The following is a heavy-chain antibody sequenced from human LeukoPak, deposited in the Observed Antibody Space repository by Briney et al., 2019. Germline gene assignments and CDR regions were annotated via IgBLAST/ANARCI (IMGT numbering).Heavy chain of an antibody. CDR2: ISSSSSYI. J-gene: IGHJ4*02. CDR1: GFTFSSYS. Sequence: GGSLRLSCAASGFTFSSYSMNWVRQAPGKGLEWVSSISSSSSYIYYADSVKGRFTISRDSAKNSLYLQMNSLRAEDTAMYYCARVSDYYGSGNYQKQFDYWGQGTLVTVSS. V-gene: IGHV3-21*01. D-gene: IGHD3-10*01. CDR3: ARVSDYYGSGNYQKQFDY.